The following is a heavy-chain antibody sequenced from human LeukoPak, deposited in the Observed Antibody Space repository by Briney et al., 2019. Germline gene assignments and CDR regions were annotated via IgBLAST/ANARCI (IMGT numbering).Heavy chain of an antibody. CDR3: ARPTAAGKGAGFDP. J-gene: IGHJ5*02. CDR1: GGSISSSSYY. CDR2: IYYSGST. D-gene: IGHD6-13*01. V-gene: IGHV4-39*01. Sequence: PSETLSLTCTVSGGSISSSSYYWGWIRQPPGKGLEWIGSIYYSGSTYYNPSLKSRVTISVDTSKNQFSLKLSSVTAADTAVYYCARPTAAGKGAGFDPWGQGTLVTVSS.